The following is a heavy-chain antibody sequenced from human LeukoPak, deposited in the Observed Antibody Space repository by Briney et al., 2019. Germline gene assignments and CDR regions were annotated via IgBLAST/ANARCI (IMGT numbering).Heavy chain of an antibody. CDR2: INHSGST. CDR1: GGSFSGYY. D-gene: IGHD5-12*01. V-gene: IGHV4-34*01. J-gene: IGHJ4*02. CDR3: ARRRGYSGYDVGY. Sequence: SETLSLTCAVYGGSFSGYYWSWIRQPPGKGLEWIGEINHSGSTNYNPSLKSRVTISVDTSKNQFSLKLSSVTAADTAVYYCARRRGYSGYDVGYWGQGTLVTVSS.